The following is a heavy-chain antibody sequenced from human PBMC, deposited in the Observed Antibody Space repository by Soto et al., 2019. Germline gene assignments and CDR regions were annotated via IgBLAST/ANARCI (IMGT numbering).Heavy chain of an antibody. CDR3: VRNFASGCTYYIDY. J-gene: IGHJ4*02. CDR2: VRDKANGYTP. V-gene: IGHV3-72*01. Sequence: EVQLVESGGGLVEPGGSLRLSCAASGFIFSDHYMDWVRQAPGKGLEWIGRVRDKANGYTPEYAAFVRGRFTVSRDDSQNSRALQMDSLQVEDTAMYYCVRNFASGCTYYIDYWGQGTLVTVSS. CDR1: GFIFSDHY. D-gene: IGHD3-9*01.